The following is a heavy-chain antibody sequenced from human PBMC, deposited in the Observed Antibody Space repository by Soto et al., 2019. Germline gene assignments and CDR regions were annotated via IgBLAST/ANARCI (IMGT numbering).Heavy chain of an antibody. CDR3: ASGTTRAAYYYYGMDV. CDR1: GGSFSGYY. J-gene: IGHJ6*02. Sequence: PSETLSLTCAVYGGSFSGYYWSWIRQPPGKGLEWIGEINHSGSTNYNPSLKSRVTISVDTSKNQFSLKLSSVTAADTAVYYCASGTTRAAYYYYGMDVWGQGTTVTVSS. CDR2: INHSGST. V-gene: IGHV4-34*01.